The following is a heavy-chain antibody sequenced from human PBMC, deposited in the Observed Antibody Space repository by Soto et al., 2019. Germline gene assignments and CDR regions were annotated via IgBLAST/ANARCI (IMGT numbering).Heavy chain of an antibody. V-gene: IGHV1-58*01. D-gene: IGHD2-15*01. CDR1: GFTFTSYA. CDR2: IVVGSGNT. Sequence: GASVKPSCKASGFTFTSYAVQWVRQARGHRLEWIGWIVVGSGNTNYAQKFQERVTITRDMSTSTAYMELSSLRSEDTAVYYCAAGSWTHPWYYGMYVCGQVTTGTVSS. J-gene: IGHJ6*02. CDR3: AAGSWTHPWYYGMYV.